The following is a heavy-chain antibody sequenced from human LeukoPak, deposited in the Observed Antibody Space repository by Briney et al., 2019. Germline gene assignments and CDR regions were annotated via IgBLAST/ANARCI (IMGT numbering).Heavy chain of an antibody. CDR2: IIPILGIT. CDR3: ARDSLDYGGNSEDY. CDR1: GYTFTGYY. D-gene: IGHD4-23*01. Sequence: SVKVSCKASGYTFTGYYMHWVRQAPGQGLEWVGRIIPILGITNYAQKFQGRVTITADKSTSTAYMELSSLRSEDTAVYYCARDSLDYGGNSEDYWGQGTLVTVSS. V-gene: IGHV1-69*04. J-gene: IGHJ4*02.